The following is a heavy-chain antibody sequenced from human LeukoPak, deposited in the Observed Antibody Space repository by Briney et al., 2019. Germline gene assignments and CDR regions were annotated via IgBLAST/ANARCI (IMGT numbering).Heavy chain of an antibody. V-gene: IGHV4-38-2*02. CDR3: ARGNYYDSSGPDVYYYYYYMDV. D-gene: IGHD3-22*01. Sequence: SETLSHTCTVSGYSISSGYYWGWIRQPPGKGLEWIGSIYHSGSTYYNPSLKSRVTISVGTSKNQFSLKLSSVTAADTAVYYCARGNYYDSSGPDVYYYYYYMDVWGKGTTVTVSS. CDR2: IYHSGST. J-gene: IGHJ6*03. CDR1: GYSISSGYY.